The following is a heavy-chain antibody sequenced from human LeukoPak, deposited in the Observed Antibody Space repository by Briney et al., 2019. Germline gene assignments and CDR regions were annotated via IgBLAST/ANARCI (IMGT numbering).Heavy chain of an antibody. J-gene: IGHJ2*01. CDR1: GFSVNNKY. V-gene: IGHV3-53*01. CDR2: IYSGSGT. CDR3: ASAMSFGHFDL. D-gene: IGHD2-2*01. Sequence: PGGSLRLSCAASGFSVNNKYMTWVRQTPAKGLEWVSVIYSGSGTYYADFVKGRFTISRDDSKNTLFLQMNSLRAEDSAVYYCASAMSFGHFDLWGRGTLVTVSS.